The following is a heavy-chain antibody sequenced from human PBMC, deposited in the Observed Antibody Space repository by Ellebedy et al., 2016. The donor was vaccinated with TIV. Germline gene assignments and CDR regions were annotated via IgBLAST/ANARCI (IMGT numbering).Heavy chain of an antibody. CDR3: ARDAARSGWISDY. J-gene: IGHJ4*02. Sequence: PGGSLRLSCVVSGFTFSTYAMRWFRQAPGKGLEWVSSLTTGGVTFYAESVKDRFTISRDSSKNTLYLQMNSLRVEDTAVYYCARDAARSGWISDYWGQGTQVTVSS. D-gene: IGHD6-19*01. V-gene: IGHV3-23*01. CDR2: LTTGGVT. CDR1: GFTFSTYA.